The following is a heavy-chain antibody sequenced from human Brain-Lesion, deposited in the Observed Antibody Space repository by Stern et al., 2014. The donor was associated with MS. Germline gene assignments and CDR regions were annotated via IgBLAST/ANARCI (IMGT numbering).Heavy chain of an antibody. Sequence: QVQLQESGPGLVKPSQTLSLTCTVSGGPISSHSYYWSWIRQPAGKGLEWIGRIYASGNTNYNPSLKIRVSISVDTSKNQLSLGLSSVTASDTAVYYCARDYGDLEFDLWGQGTLVTVSS. J-gene: IGHJ4*02. CDR2: IYASGNT. CDR3: ARDYGDLEFDL. D-gene: IGHD4-17*01. CDR1: GGPISSHSYY. V-gene: IGHV4-61*02.